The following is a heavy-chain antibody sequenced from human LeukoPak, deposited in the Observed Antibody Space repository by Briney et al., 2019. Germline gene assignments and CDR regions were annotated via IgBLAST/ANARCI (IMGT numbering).Heavy chain of an antibody. J-gene: IGHJ6*03. Sequence: SETLSLTCTVSGGSISSYYWSWIRQPPGKGLEWIGYIYYSGSTNYNPSLKSRVTISVDTSKNQFSLKLSSVTAADTAVYYCARGFRVVVPAATAKDTLHYYYYMDVWGKGTTVTVSS. V-gene: IGHV4-59*12. D-gene: IGHD2-2*01. CDR3: ARGFRVVVPAATAKDTLHYYYYMDV. CDR1: GGSISSYY. CDR2: IYYSGST.